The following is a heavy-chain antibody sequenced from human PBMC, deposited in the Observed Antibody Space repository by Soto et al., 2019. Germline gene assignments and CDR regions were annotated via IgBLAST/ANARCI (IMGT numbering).Heavy chain of an antibody. Sequence: SETLSLTCTVSGGSISSSSYYWGWIRQPPGKGLEWIGSIYYSGSTYYNPSLKSRVTISVDTSKNQFSLQLNSVTPEDTAVYYCARGGGVGWNDIGGMDVWGQGTTVT. CDR1: GGSISSSSYY. CDR3: ARGGGVGWNDIGGMDV. V-gene: IGHV4-39*01. D-gene: IGHD1-1*01. CDR2: IYYSGST. J-gene: IGHJ6*02.